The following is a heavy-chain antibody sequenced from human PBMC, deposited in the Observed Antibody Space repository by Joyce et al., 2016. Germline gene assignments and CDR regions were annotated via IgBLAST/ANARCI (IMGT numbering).Heavy chain of an antibody. CDR3: AKENHGDSAPYYYYGMDV. CDR1: RFTFRSHA. CDR2: ISDSGGST. V-gene: IGHV3-23*01. D-gene: IGHD4-17*01. Sequence: EVQLLESGGGLVQPGGSLRLSCAASRFTFRSHAMGWVRQAPGKGLEWVSGISDSGGSTYYADSVKGRFTISRDNSKNTLYLKMKSLRAENTAVYYCAKENHGDSAPYYYYGMDVWGQGTTVTVSS. J-gene: IGHJ6*02.